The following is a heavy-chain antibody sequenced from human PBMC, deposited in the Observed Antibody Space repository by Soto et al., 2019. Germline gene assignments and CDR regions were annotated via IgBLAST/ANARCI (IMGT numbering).Heavy chain of an antibody. CDR3: AREVRFLEWSNWFDP. V-gene: IGHV4-59*01. J-gene: IGHJ5*02. D-gene: IGHD3-3*01. CDR2: IYYSGST. Sequence: SETLSLTCTVSGGSISSYYWSWIRQPPGKGLKWIGYIYYSGSTNYNPSLKSRVTISVDTSKNQFSLKLSSVTAADTAVYYCAREVRFLEWSNWFDPWGQGTLVTVSS. CDR1: GGSISSYY.